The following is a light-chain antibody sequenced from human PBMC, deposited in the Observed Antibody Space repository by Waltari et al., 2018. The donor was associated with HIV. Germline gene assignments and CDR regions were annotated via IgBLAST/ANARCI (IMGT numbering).Light chain of an antibody. CDR1: KLGDKY. V-gene: IGLV3-1*01. Sequence: SYDLTQPPSVSVSPGQTASITCSGDKLGDKYASWYQQKAGQSPVLVIFQERPRPSGTPDRFSGSTAGHTATLTISGTQAMDGADYYCQAWDSNTAHVLFGGGTKVTVL. CDR2: QER. CDR3: QAWDSNTAHVL. J-gene: IGLJ2*01.